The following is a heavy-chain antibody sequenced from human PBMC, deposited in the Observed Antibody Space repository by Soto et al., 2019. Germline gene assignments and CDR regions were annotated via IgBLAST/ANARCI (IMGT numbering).Heavy chain of an antibody. CDR1: GGSFSGYY. CDR3: ARATLAYSSSELDP. Sequence: QVQLQQWGAGLLKPSETLSLTCAVYGGSFSGYYWSWIRQPPGKGLEWIGEINHSGSTNYNPSLKSRVPISVDTSKNQFSLKLSSVTAADTAVYYCARATLAYSSSELDPWCQGTLVTVSS. V-gene: IGHV4-34*01. D-gene: IGHD6-6*01. CDR2: INHSGST. J-gene: IGHJ5*02.